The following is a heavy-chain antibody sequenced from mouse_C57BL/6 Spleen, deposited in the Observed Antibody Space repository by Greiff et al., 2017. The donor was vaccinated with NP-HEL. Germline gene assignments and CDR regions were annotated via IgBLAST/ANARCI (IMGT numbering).Heavy chain of an antibody. V-gene: IGHV1-80*01. J-gene: IGHJ2*01. D-gene: IGHD2-1*01. CDR3: ARWNYGNYVHFDY. Sequence: QVQLKQSGAELVKPGASVKISCKASGYAFSSYWMNWVKQRPGKGLEWIGQIYPGDGDTNYNGKFKGKATLTADKSSSTAYMQLSSLTSEDSAVYFCARWNYGNYVHFDYWGQGTTLTVSS. CDR2: IYPGDGDT. CDR1: GYAFSSYW.